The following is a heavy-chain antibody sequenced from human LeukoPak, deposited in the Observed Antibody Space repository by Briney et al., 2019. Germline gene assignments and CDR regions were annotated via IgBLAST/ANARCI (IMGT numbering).Heavy chain of an antibody. V-gene: IGHV4-34*01. CDR2: INHNGST. CDR3: ARGHGYSSSWYPIDP. Sequence: PSETLSLTCAVYGGSFSGYYWSWIRQPPGKGLEWIGEINHNGSTNYNPSLKSRVTISVDTSKNQFSLKLSSVTAADTAVYYCARGHGYSSSWYPIDPWGQGTLVTVSS. D-gene: IGHD6-13*01. J-gene: IGHJ5*02. CDR1: GGSFSGYY.